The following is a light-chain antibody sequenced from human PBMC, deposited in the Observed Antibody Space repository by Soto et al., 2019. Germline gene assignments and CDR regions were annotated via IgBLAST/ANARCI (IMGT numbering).Light chain of an antibody. CDR2: GAP. CDR3: QQSGSSPGT. CDR1: QSVSSY. V-gene: IGKV3-20*01. Sequence: IVMTQSPGTLSLSPGERATLSCRASQSVSSYLAWYQQKPGQAPRLLIYGAPSRATGIPDRFSGSGSGTDFTLTISRLEPEDFAVHYCQQSGSSPGTFGQGTKVDI. J-gene: IGKJ1*01.